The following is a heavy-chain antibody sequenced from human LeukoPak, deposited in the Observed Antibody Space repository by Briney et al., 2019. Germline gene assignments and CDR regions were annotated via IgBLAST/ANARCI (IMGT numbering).Heavy chain of an antibody. CDR1: GGSISSGGYY. CDR3: ARGTYCGGDCYSGYYYYYGMDV. J-gene: IGHJ6*02. CDR2: IYYSGST. Sequence: SETLSLTCTVSGGSISSGGYYWSWIRQHPGKGLEWIGYIYYSGSTYYNPSLKSRVTISVDTSKNQFSLKLSSVTAADTAVYYCARGTYCGGDCYSGYYYYYGMDVWGQGTTVTVSS. V-gene: IGHV4-31*03. D-gene: IGHD2-21*02.